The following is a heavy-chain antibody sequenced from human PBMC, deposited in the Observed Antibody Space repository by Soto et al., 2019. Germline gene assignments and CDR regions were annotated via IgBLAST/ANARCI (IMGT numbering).Heavy chain of an antibody. Sequence: SETLSLTCTVSGGSVTSDEDYWTWIRQSPGKGLEWIGYISNSGSTGYNPSLKTRLSMSVDRSKNQFTLRLTSVTAADTAVYFCATESGSTYGYFDHWGQGTQVTVYS. CDR2: ISNSGST. J-gene: IGHJ4*02. D-gene: IGHD5-18*01. CDR3: ATESGSTYGYFDH. V-gene: IGHV4-30-4*01. CDR1: GGSVTSDEDY.